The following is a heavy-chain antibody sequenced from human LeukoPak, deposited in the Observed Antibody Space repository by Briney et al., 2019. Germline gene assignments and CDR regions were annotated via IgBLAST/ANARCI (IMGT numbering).Heavy chain of an antibody. CDR3: ARPGDYYGSGSYLGY. CDR1: GGSFSDYY. CDR2: INHSGST. J-gene: IGHJ4*02. Sequence: SETLSLTCAVYGGSFSDYYWSWIRQSPGKGLEWIGEINHSGSTNHNPSLKSRVTISVDTSKNQFSLKLSSVTAADTAVYYCARPGDYYGSGSYLGYWGQGTLVTVSS. V-gene: IGHV4-34*01. D-gene: IGHD3-10*01.